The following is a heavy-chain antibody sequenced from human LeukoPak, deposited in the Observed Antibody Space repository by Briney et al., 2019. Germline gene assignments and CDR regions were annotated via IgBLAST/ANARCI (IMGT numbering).Heavy chain of an antibody. CDR3: ARGGFSGTFYYFDN. J-gene: IGHJ4*02. Sequence: QSGGSLRLSCAASGFTFSSYGMHWARQAPGKGLEWVAVIWYDERNKYYTDSVKGRFTISRDNSKNTVFLQMNSLGVEDTAVYYCARGGFSGTFYYFDNWGQGTLVTVSS. CDR1: GFTFSSYG. CDR2: IWYDERNK. D-gene: IGHD1-26*01. V-gene: IGHV3-33*01.